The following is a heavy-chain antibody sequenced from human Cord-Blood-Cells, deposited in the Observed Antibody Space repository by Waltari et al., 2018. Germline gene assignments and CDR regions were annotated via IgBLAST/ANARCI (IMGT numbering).Heavy chain of an antibody. Sequence: QVQLVQSGADVKNPGASVKVSCKASGYTFTSYGISRVRQTPGQGLEWMGWISAYNGNTNYAQKLQGRVTMTTDTSTSTAYMELRSLRSDDTAVYYCARGAAAGSYYYYGMDVWGQGTTVTVSS. CDR3: ARGAAAGSYYYYGMDV. V-gene: IGHV1-18*01. D-gene: IGHD6-13*01. J-gene: IGHJ6*02. CDR2: ISAYNGNT. CDR1: GYTFTSYG.